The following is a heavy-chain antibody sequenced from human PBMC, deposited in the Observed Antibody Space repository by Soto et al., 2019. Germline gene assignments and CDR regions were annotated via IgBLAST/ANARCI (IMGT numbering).Heavy chain of an antibody. D-gene: IGHD1-26*01. V-gene: IGHV4-30-4*01. CDR1: GGSISSGDYY. Sequence: SETLSLTCTVSGGSISSGDYYWSWIRQPPGKGLEWIGYIYYSGSTYYNPSLKSRVTISVDTSKNQFSLKLSSVTAADTAVYYCARESGGSSQVVDYWGQGTLVTVSS. CDR3: ARESGGSSQVVDY. CDR2: IYYSGST. J-gene: IGHJ4*02.